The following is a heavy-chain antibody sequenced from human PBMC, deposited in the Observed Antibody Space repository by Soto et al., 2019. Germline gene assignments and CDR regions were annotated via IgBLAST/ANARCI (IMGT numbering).Heavy chain of an antibody. CDR3: ARDSRYDSSGYCLDC. D-gene: IGHD3-22*01. Sequence: QVQLVQSGAEVKKPGASVKVSCKTSGYTFINYYVHWVRQAPGQGLEWMGILNPAGGSTTYARKFEGRVAMPRDTSTSTVYMELSRLRSEDTAMYYCARDSRYDSSGYCLDCWGQGTLVTVSS. V-gene: IGHV1-46*01. J-gene: IGHJ4*02. CDR2: LNPAGGST. CDR1: GYTFINYY.